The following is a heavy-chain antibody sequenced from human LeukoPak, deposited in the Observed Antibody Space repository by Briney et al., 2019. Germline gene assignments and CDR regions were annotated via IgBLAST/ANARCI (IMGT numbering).Heavy chain of an antibody. J-gene: IGHJ4*02. V-gene: IGHV3-33*01. CDR3: ARDIGYSSGWYGYFDY. Sequence: GRSLRLSCAASGFTFSSYGMHWVRQAPGKGLEWVAVIWDDGSNKYYADSVKGRFTISRDNSKNTLYLQMNSLRAEDTAVYYCARDIGYSSGWYGYFDYWGQGTLVTVSS. CDR1: GFTFSSYG. D-gene: IGHD6-19*01. CDR2: IWDDGSNK.